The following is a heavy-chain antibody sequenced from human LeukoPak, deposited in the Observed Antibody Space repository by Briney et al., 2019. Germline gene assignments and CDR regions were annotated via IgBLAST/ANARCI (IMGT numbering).Heavy chain of an antibody. CDR3: ARHRQTGTNDAFDI. D-gene: IGHD1-1*01. CDR2: IYYSGST. V-gene: IGHV4-39*01. Sequence: PSETLSLTCTVSGGSISSSSYYWGWIRQPPGKGLEWIGSIYYSGSTYYNPSLKSRVTISVDTSKNQFSLKLSSVTAADTAVYYCARHRQTGTNDAFDIWGQGTMVTVSS. CDR1: GGSISSSSYY. J-gene: IGHJ3*02.